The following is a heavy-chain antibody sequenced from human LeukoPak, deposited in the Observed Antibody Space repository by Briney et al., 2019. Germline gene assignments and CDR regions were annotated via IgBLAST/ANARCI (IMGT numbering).Heavy chain of an antibody. CDR2: IYPGDSDT. D-gene: IGHD3-10*01. J-gene: IGHJ4*02. CDR3: ARRQYYGSGSYYKWYYFDY. V-gene: IGHV5-51*01. Sequence: GESLKISCKGSGYSFTSYWIGWVCQMPGKGLEWMGIIYPGDSDTRYSPSFQGQVAISADKSISTAYLQWSSLKASDTAMYYCARRQYYGSGSYYKWYYFDYWGQGTLVTVSS. CDR1: GYSFTSYW.